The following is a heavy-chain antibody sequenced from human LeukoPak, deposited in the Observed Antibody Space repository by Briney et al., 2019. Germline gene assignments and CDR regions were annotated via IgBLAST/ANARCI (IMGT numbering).Heavy chain of an antibody. Sequence: GGSLRLSCAASGFTFTDYYMSWIRQAPGKGLEWLSYISSGGSTIYYADSVKGRFTISRDNSKNTLYLQMNSLRAEDTAVYYCAKDERQWLVRGAFDIWGQGTMVTVSS. CDR3: AKDERQWLVRGAFDI. V-gene: IGHV3-11*04. CDR1: GFTFTDYY. D-gene: IGHD6-19*01. CDR2: ISSGGSTI. J-gene: IGHJ3*02.